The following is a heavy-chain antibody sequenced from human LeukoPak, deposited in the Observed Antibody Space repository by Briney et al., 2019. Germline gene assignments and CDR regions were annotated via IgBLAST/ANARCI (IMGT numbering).Heavy chain of an antibody. V-gene: IGHV3-21*01. J-gene: IGHJ4*02. CDR1: GFTFSTYS. Sequence: GGSLRLSCAASGFTFSTYSMNWVRQAPGKGLEWVSSISSSSSYIHYADSMKGRFTISRDNAKNSLYLQMNSLRAEDTAVYYCARADYFDYWGQGTLVTVSS. CDR3: ARADYFDY. CDR2: ISSSSSYI.